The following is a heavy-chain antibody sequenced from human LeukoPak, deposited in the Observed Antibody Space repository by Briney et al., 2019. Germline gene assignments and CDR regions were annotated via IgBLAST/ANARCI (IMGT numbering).Heavy chain of an antibody. D-gene: IGHD1-26*01. V-gene: IGHV4-34*01. CDR1: GGSLSGYN. Sequence: SEALSLTCAVYGGSLSGYNWNLIPQPPGKGLEWIGEINHSGSTNYNPSLKSRVTISVDTSKNQFSLKLSSVTAADTAVYYCARAYVGAIGYYFDYWGQGTLVTVSS. CDR2: INHSGST. J-gene: IGHJ4*02. CDR3: ARAYVGAIGYYFDY.